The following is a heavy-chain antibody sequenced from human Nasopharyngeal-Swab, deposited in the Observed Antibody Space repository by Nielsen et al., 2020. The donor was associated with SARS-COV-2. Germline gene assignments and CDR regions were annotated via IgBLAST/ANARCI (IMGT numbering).Heavy chain of an antibody. Sequence: GSLRLSCTVSGVSITSQYWSWIRQPPGKGLEWIGYISHNSGTSYNPSLKSRVTIFMDTSKNQFSLRLRSVSAADTAVYSCAKEGATGWFDPWGQGTLVTVSS. V-gene: IGHV4-59*11. J-gene: IGHJ5*02. CDR2: ISHNSGT. CDR3: AKEGATGWFDP. CDR1: GVSITSQY.